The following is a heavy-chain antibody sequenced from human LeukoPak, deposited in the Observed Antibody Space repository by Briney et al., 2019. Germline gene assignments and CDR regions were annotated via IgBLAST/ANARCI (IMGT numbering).Heavy chain of an antibody. CDR3: ARNNCDFWSGYYYYFDY. CDR1: GGSISSYY. Sequence: SETLSLTCTVSGGSISSYYWSWIRQPPGKGLEWIGYIYYSGSTNYNPSLKSRVTISVDTSKNQFSLKLSSVTAADTAVYYCARNNCDFWSGYYYYFDYWGQGTLVTVSS. V-gene: IGHV4-59*01. D-gene: IGHD3-3*01. J-gene: IGHJ4*02. CDR2: IYYSGST.